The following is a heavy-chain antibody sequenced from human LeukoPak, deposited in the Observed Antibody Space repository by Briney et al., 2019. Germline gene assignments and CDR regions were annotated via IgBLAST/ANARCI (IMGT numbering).Heavy chain of an antibody. D-gene: IGHD5-18*01. CDR1: GFTVSSNY. CDR3: AKRIQSALATGY. Sequence: GGSLRLSCAASGFTVSSNYMSWVRQAPGKGLEWVGRTRNKAHSYTTDYAASVKGRFTVSRDDSKNSLYLQMNSLKTEDTAVYYCAKRIQSALATGYWGQGTLVTVSS. J-gene: IGHJ4*02. V-gene: IGHV3-72*01. CDR2: TRNKAHSYTT.